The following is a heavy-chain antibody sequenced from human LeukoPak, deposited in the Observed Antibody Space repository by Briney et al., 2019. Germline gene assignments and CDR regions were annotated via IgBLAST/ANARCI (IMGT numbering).Heavy chain of an antibody. D-gene: IGHD3-22*01. Sequence: GGSLRLSCAASGFIFSSYSMNWVRQAPGKGLEGVANIKQDGSEKYYVDSVKGRFTISRDNAKNSLYLQMNSLRAEDTAVYYCARDQGYYDSRDDAFDIWGQGTMVTVSS. CDR3: ARDQGYYDSRDDAFDI. J-gene: IGHJ3*02. CDR1: GFIFSSYS. V-gene: IGHV3-7*01. CDR2: IKQDGSEK.